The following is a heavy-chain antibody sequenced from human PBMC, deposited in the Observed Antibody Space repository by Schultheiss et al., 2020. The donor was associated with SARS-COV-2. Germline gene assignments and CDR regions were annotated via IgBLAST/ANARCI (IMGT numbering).Heavy chain of an antibody. V-gene: IGHV3-21*01. CDR3: ARDLFLPTMVRGAFDY. J-gene: IGHJ4*02. Sequence: GGSLRLSCAASGFTFSSYAMSWVRQAPGKGLEWVSSISSSSSYIYYADSVKGRFTISRDNAKNSLYLQMNSLRAEDTAVYYCARDLFLPTMVRGAFDYWGQGTLVTVSS. CDR1: GFTFSSYA. D-gene: IGHD3-10*01. CDR2: ISSSSSYI.